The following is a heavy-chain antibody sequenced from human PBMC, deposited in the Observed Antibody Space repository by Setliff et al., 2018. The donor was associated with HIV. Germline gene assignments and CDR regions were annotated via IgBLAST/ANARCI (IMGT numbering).Heavy chain of an antibody. Sequence: ASVKVSCKASGYTFTGYYMHWVRQAPGQGLEWMGRINPNSGGTNYPQKFQGRVTMTGDTSISTVYMELSRLRSDDTAVYYCARGTRVGANDAFDIWGQGTMVTVSS. CDR1: GYTFTGYY. J-gene: IGHJ3*02. D-gene: IGHD1-26*01. CDR2: INPNSGGT. V-gene: IGHV1-2*06. CDR3: ARGTRVGANDAFDI.